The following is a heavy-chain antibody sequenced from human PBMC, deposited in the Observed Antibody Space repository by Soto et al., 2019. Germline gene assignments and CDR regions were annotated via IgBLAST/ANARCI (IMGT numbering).Heavy chain of an antibody. CDR3: ARILTGYYHFDS. CDR1: GGSISSGNYY. CDR2: NYHRGNT. D-gene: IGHD3-9*01. V-gene: IGHV4-39*01. J-gene: IGHJ4*02. Sequence: PSETLSLTCTVSGGSISSGNYYCSWIRQPPGRGLELIGSNYHRGNTFYNPSLKSRVTISVDTSRNQFSLKLTSLTAADTAVYYCARILTGYYHFDSWGRGILVTVSS.